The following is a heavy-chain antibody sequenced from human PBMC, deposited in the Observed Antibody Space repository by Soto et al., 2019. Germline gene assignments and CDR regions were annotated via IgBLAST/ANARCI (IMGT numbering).Heavy chain of an antibody. J-gene: IGHJ4*02. V-gene: IGHV3-23*01. Sequence: GGSLRLSCAASGFTFSNYAMNWVRQAPGKGLEWVSTISGRGGSTYYADSVKGRFTISRDNSKNILYLQMNSLRAEDTAVYYCAKATMTLVVIRLDSWGQGTLVTVSS. CDR2: ISGRGGST. D-gene: IGHD3-22*01. CDR1: GFTFSNYA. CDR3: AKATMTLVVIRLDS.